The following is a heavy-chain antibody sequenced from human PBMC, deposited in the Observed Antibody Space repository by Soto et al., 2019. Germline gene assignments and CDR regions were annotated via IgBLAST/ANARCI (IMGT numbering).Heavy chain of an antibody. V-gene: IGHV3-30*18. CDR3: AKDREWEWLRYGFDY. CDR1: GFTFSSYG. Sequence: VQLVESGGGVVQPGRSLRLSCAASGFTFSSYGMHWVRQAPGKGLEWVAVISYDGSNKYYADSVKGRFTISRDNSKNTLYLQMNSLRAEDTAVYYCAKDREWEWLRYGFDYWGQGTLVTVSS. D-gene: IGHD5-12*01. CDR2: ISYDGSNK. J-gene: IGHJ4*02.